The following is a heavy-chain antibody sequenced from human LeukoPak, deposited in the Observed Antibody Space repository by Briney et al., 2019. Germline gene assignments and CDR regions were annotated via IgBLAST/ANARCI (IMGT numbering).Heavy chain of an antibody. CDR2: ICHSGST. CDR3: ARTTYYDFWSGYRADQFDP. CDR1: GYSISSGYY. V-gene: IGHV4-38-2*01. Sequence: SETLSLTCAVSGYSISSGYYWGWIRQPPGKGLEWIGSICHSGSTYYNPSLRSRVTISVDTSKNQFSLKLSSVTAADTAVYYCARTTYYDFWSGYRADQFDPWGQGTLVTVSS. J-gene: IGHJ5*02. D-gene: IGHD3-3*01.